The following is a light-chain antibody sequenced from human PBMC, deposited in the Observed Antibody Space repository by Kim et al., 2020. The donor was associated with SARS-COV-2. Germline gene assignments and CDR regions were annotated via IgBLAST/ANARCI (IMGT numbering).Light chain of an antibody. CDR1: QTIGSN. V-gene: IGKV3D-15*01. CDR2: GAY. J-gene: IGKJ4*01. Sequence: EIVMTQSPATLSVSPGERATLSCRASQTIGSNLAWYQQKPGQAPRLVIYGAYNRATGIPARFSGSGSGTDFTLTISTLQSEDFAVYYCQQYKNWPLTFGGGTKLEI. CDR3: QQYKNWPLT.